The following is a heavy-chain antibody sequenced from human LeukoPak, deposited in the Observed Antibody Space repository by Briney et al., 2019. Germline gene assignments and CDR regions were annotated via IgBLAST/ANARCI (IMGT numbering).Heavy chain of an antibody. CDR3: ATYYGDYVPTGWFDP. J-gene: IGHJ5*02. D-gene: IGHD4-17*01. V-gene: IGHV4-38-2*02. Sequence: SETLSLTCTVSGYSISGVYYWGWIRQPPGKGLEWIGTIYHSGSTNYNPSLESRVTISVDTSKNQFSLKLNSVTAADTAVYYCATYYGDYVPTGWFDPWGQGTLVTVSS. CDR2: IYHSGST. CDR1: GYSISGVYY.